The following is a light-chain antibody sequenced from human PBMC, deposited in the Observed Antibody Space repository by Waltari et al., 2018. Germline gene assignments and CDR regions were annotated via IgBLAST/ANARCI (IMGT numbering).Light chain of an antibody. CDR3: ATWDDRLDGVV. CDR1: RSNIGTNT. V-gene: IGLV1-44*01. CDR2: TNN. Sequence: QSVLTQPPSASGAPGQRVTISCSGRRSNIGTNTVKWYQQFPGTAPKLLISTNNLRPSGVPDRVSGSKSGTSASLAISGLQSEEEADYYCATWDDRLDGVVFGGGTKLTV. J-gene: IGLJ3*02.